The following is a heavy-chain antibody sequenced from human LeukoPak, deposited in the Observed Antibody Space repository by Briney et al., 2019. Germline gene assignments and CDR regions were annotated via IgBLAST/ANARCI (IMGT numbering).Heavy chain of an antibody. CDR2: ISYDGSNK. CDR1: GFTFSSYA. Sequence: GGSLRLSCAASGFTFSSYAMHWVRQAPGKALEWVAVISYDGSNKYYADSVKGRFTISRDNSKNTLYLQMNSLRAEDTAVYYCARSLDNESLYYYYYMDVWGKGTTVTVSS. V-gene: IGHV3-30*01. J-gene: IGHJ6*03. D-gene: IGHD2-2*03. CDR3: ARSLDNESLYYYYYMDV.